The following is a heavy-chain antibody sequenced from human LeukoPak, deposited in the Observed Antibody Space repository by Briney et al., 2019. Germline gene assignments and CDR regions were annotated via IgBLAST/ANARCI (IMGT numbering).Heavy chain of an antibody. J-gene: IGHJ5*02. Sequence: ASVKVSCKVSGYTLTELSMHWVRQAPGKGLEWMGGFDPEDGETIYAQKFQGRVNMTEDTSTDTACMELSSLRSEDTAVYYCATGGAVAEDYWWFDPWGQGTLVTVSS. D-gene: IGHD6-19*01. CDR1: GYTLTELS. CDR3: ATGGAVAEDYWWFDP. CDR2: FDPEDGET. V-gene: IGHV1-24*01.